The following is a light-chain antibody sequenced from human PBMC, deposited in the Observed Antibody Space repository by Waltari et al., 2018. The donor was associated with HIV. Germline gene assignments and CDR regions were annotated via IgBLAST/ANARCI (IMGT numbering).Light chain of an antibody. CDR3: SSYATAGTDVL. V-gene: IGLV2-23*02. J-gene: IGLJ2*01. CDR2: EVN. CDR1: SSDAGRTYL. Sequence: QSALTQPCPVPRSPRQPPSISCTAISSDAGRTYLVFWYQQHPGKAPKVMISEVNKRPSGVSDRFSGSKSGNTASLTISGLQAEDEADYYCSSYATAGTDVLFGGGTKLTVL.